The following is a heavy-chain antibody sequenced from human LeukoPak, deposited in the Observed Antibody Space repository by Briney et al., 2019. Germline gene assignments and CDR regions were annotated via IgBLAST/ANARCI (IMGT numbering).Heavy chain of an antibody. J-gene: IGHJ6*02. Sequence: GRSLRLSCAASGFTFSSYGMHWVRQAPGKGLEWVAVISYDGSNKYYADSVKGRFTISRDNSKNTLYLQMNSLRSEDTAVYYCAATLTVTTGSTYYGLDVWGQGTTVTVSS. V-gene: IGHV3-30*03. CDR3: AATLTVTTGSTYYGLDV. D-gene: IGHD4-17*01. CDR1: GFTFSSYG. CDR2: ISYDGSNK.